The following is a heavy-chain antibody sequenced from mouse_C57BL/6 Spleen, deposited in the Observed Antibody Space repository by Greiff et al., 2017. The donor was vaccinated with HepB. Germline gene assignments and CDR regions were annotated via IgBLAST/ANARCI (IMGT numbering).Heavy chain of an antibody. CDR3: ARIYPAGY. V-gene: IGHV5-17*01. CDR2: ISSGSSTI. Sequence: EVKLMESGGGLVKPGGSLKLSCAASGFTFSDYGMHWVRQAPEKGLEWVAYISSGSSTIYYADTVKGRFTISRDNAKNTLFLQMTSLGSEDRAMYYWARIYPAGYWGQGTLVTVAA. CDR1: GFTFSDYG. J-gene: IGHJ3*01.